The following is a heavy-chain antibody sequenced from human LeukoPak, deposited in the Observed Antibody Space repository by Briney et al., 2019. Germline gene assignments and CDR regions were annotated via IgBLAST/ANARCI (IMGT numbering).Heavy chain of an antibody. J-gene: IGHJ4*02. CDR2: ISGSGGST. CDR1: GFTFSSYA. V-gene: IGHV3-23*01. Sequence: PGGSLRLSCAASGFTFSSYAMSWVRQAPGKGLEWVSAISGSGGSTYHADSVKGRFTISRDNSKNTLYLQMNSLRAEDTAVYYCASKIYGDYAFDYWGQGTLVTVSS. CDR3: ASKIYGDYAFDY. D-gene: IGHD4-17*01.